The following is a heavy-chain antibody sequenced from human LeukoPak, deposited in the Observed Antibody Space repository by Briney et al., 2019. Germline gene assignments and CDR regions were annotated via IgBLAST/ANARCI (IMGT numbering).Heavy chain of an antibody. J-gene: IGHJ4*02. V-gene: IGHV4-4*07. CDR1: GGSISSYY. Sequence: SETLSLTCTVSGGSISSYYWSWIRQPAGKGLEWIGRIYTSGSTNYNPSLKSRVTMSVDTSKNQFPLKLSSVTAADTAVYYCARETRTYYYDSSGSPLLLLDYWGQGTLVTVSS. D-gene: IGHD3-22*01. CDR2: IYTSGST. CDR3: ARETRTYYYDSSGSPLLLLDY.